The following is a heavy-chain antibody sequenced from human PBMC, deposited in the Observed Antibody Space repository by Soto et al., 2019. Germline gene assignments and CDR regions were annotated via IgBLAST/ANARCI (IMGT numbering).Heavy chain of an antibody. CDR1: GFAFSSYS. J-gene: IGHJ3*02. CDR2: ISRSAGNT. CDR3: AREQVPGLDAFDI. V-gene: IGHV3-21*01. Sequence: GGSLRLSCAASGFAFSSYSMNWVRQAPGKGLEWVSSISRSAGNTSYADSVKGRFTISRDNAKNSMYLQMNSLRAEDTAVYFCAREQVPGLDAFDIWGQGTMVTVSS.